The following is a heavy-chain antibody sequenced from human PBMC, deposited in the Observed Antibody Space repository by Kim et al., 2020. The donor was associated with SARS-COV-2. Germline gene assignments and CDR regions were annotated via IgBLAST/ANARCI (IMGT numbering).Heavy chain of an antibody. Sequence: AGSVKGRFTISRDNSQNTLYLQMNSLRAEDTAVYYCARPIAVAGTYAFDYWGQGTLVTVSS. J-gene: IGHJ4*02. V-gene: IGHV3-66*01. D-gene: IGHD6-19*01. CDR3: ARPIAVAGTYAFDY.